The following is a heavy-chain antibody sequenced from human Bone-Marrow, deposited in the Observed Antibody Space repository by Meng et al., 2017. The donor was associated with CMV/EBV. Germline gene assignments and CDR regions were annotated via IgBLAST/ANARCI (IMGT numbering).Heavy chain of an antibody. CDR2: INPNSGST. J-gene: IGHJ6*02. CDR1: GYTFTGYY. CDR3: AREVGIAAALLDYGMDV. V-gene: IGHV1-2*02. Sequence: ASVKVSCKASGYTFTGYYMHWVRQAPGQGLEWMGWINPNSGSTNYAQKFQGRVTMTRDTSISTAYMELSSLRSDDTAVYYCAREVGIAAALLDYGMDVWGQGTTVTVSS. D-gene: IGHD6-13*01.